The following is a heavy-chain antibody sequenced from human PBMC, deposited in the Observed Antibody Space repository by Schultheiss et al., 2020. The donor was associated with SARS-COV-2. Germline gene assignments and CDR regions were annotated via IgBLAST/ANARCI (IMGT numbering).Heavy chain of an antibody. Sequence: ASVKVSCKASGYTFTSYGISWVRQAPGQGLEWMGWISAYNGNTNYAQKLQGRVTMTTDTSTSTAYMELSSLRSEDTAVYYCARDRGVRTTVTTGLDPWGQGTLVTVSS. CDR2: ISAYNGNT. CDR1: GYTFTSYG. J-gene: IGHJ5*02. V-gene: IGHV1-18*01. CDR3: ARDRGVRTTVTTGLDP. D-gene: IGHD4-11*01.